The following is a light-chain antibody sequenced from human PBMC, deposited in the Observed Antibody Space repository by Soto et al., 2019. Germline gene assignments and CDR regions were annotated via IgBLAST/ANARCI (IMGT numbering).Light chain of an antibody. CDR2: DVS. Sequence: QSALTQPASVSGSPGQSITISCTGTSSDVGGYNYVSWYQQRPGKAPKLMIYDVSNRPSGVSDRFSGSKSGNTASLTISGLQAEDEADYYCSSYISSSAAVVFGGGTKVTVL. V-gene: IGLV2-14*01. CDR3: SSYISSSAAVV. J-gene: IGLJ2*01. CDR1: SSDVGGYNY.